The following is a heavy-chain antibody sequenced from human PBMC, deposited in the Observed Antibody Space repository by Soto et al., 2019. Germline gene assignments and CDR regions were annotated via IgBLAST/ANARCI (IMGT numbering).Heavy chain of an antibody. CDR3: AKATTNGGWFNPFDS. Sequence: GGSLILSCAASGFSFVNYAMNWVRQAPGKGLEWVSGLSGSGTSTYYADSVKGRFTISRDNSRDTLFLQMNSLTADDTAVYYCAKATTNGGWFNPFDSWGQGALVTVSS. V-gene: IGHV3-23*01. CDR1: GFSFVNYA. D-gene: IGHD6-19*01. J-gene: IGHJ4*02. CDR2: LSGSGTST.